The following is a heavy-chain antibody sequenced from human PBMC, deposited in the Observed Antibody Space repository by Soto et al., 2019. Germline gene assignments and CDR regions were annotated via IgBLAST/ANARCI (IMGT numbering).Heavy chain of an antibody. Sequence: EVQLVESGGGVVQPGESLRLSCTASGFTFSTYWMHWVRQAPGKGLVWLSRLKGDGSMTDYADSVKGRFTISRDNAENTLYLQVNGLRAEDTDIYYCARGGLCAYYPDNWGQGTLVTVSS. CDR2: LKGDGSMT. V-gene: IGHV3-74*01. CDR3: ARGGLCAYYPDN. CDR1: GFTFSTYW. J-gene: IGHJ4*02. D-gene: IGHD3-3*01.